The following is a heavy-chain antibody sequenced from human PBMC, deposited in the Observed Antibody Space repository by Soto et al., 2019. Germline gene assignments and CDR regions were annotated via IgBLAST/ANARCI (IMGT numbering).Heavy chain of an antibody. CDR2: ISFDGSKK. Sequence: GVSLRLSCAASGFTFHTYGIHWVRQAPGKGLEWVAVISFDGSKKYYADSVKGRFTISRDNSQNTLYLQMNSLRVEDTAVYYCAKGNSMEVAGILDRWGQGILVTVSS. D-gene: IGHD6-19*01. V-gene: IGHV3-30*18. CDR3: AKGNSMEVAGILDR. CDR1: GFTFHTYG. J-gene: IGHJ5*02.